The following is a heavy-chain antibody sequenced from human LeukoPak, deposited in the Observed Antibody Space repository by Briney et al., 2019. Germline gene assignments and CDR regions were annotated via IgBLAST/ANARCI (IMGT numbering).Heavy chain of an antibody. CDR1: GYTFTGYY. CDR2: INPNSGGT. J-gene: IGHJ4*02. Sequence: GASVTVSCKASGYTFTGYYMHWVRQAPGQGLEWMGWINPNSGGTNYAQKFQGRVTMTRDTSISTAYMELSRLRSDDTAVYYCARVMYYDILTGYRDYWGQGILVTVSS. V-gene: IGHV1-2*02. CDR3: ARVMYYDILTGYRDY. D-gene: IGHD3-9*01.